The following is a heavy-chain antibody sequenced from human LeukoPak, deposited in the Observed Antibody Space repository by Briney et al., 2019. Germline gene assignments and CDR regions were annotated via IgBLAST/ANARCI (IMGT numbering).Heavy chain of an antibody. Sequence: GGSLRLSCAASGFTFSNAWMSWVRQAPGKGLEWVSSISGSGGTTYYADSVKGRFTISRDNSKNTLYLQMNSLRAEDTAVYYCAKRLRYCSGGNCYYYYYGMDVWGQGTTVTVSS. CDR1: GFTFSNAW. CDR3: AKRLRYCSGGNCYYYYYGMDV. D-gene: IGHD2-15*01. J-gene: IGHJ6*02. CDR2: ISGSGGTT. V-gene: IGHV3-23*01.